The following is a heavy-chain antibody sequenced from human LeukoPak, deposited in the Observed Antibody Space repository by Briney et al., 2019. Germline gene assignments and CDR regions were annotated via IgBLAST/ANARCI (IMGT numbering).Heavy chain of an antibody. D-gene: IGHD1-26*01. J-gene: IGHJ4*02. V-gene: IGHV3-30*18. CDR1: GFTFSSYG. CDR2: ISYDGSNK. Sequence: PGRSLRLSCAASGFTFSSYGKHWVRQAPGKGLEWVAVISYDGSNKYYADSVKGRFTISRDNSKNSLYLQMNSLRAEDTAVYYCAKERVGAPDYWGQGTVVTVSS. CDR3: AKERVGAPDY.